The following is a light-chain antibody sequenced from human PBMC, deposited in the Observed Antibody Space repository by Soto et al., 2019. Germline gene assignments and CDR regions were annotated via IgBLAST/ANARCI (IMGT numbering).Light chain of an antibody. Sequence: EIVLTQSPGTLSLSPGDTATLSCRASQSLSSSYFAWYQQRPGQAPRLLIYGASSRATGIPDRFSGSGSGTDFTLATGRLDPEDCALYYCQQYGGSMTFGQGTRLEIE. V-gene: IGKV3-20*01. CDR2: GAS. CDR3: QQYGGSMT. CDR1: QSLSSSY. J-gene: IGKJ5*01.